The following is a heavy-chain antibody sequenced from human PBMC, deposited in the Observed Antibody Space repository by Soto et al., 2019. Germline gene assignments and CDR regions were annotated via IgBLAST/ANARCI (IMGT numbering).Heavy chain of an antibody. CDR1: GFTFSSYG. J-gene: IGHJ4*02. Sequence: QVQLVESGGGVVQPGRSLRLSCAASGFTFSSYGMHWVRQAPGKGLEWVAVISYDGSNKYYADSVKGRFTISRDNSKNPLYLQMNSLRAEDTAVYYCAKDKGGEDNGVCPLDYWGQGTLVTVSS. CDR2: ISYDGSNK. CDR3: AKDKGGEDNGVCPLDY. D-gene: IGHD2-8*01. V-gene: IGHV3-30*18.